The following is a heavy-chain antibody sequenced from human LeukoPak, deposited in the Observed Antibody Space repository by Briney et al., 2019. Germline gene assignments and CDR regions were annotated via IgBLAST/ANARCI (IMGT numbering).Heavy chain of an antibody. V-gene: IGHV3-74*01. D-gene: IGHD3-10*01. J-gene: IGHJ4*02. CDR1: VFTFSRYW. CDR3: VGGAHTYYGLDY. Sequence: GGSLRLSSTASVFTFSRYWMHWDRQAPGKGLEWVAHINGEGRGTTYADVVKGRFTISRDHAKNTLSMQMHNMRADDTALYSCVGGAHTYYGLDYWGQGALVTVSS. CDR2: INGEGRGT.